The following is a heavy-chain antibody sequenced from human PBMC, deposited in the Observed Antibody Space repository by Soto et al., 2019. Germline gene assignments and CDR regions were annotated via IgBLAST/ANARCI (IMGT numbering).Heavy chain of an antibody. Sequence: QVQLVQSGAEVKRPGSSVKVSCKASGDTFTFYSINWVRQAPGLGLEWMGRINPILSMSNNAQRFQGRVTMTADKSTSTAYMELSSLRSEGTAIYYCASSYGSGYRAFDYWGQGALVTVSS. J-gene: IGHJ4*02. V-gene: IGHV1-69*02. CDR1: GDTFTFYS. CDR2: INPILSMS. D-gene: IGHD3-10*01. CDR3: ASSYGSGYRAFDY.